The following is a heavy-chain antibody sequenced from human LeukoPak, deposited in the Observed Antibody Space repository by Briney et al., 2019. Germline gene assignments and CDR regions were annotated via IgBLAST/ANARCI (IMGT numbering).Heavy chain of an antibody. Sequence: TGGSLRLSCAASGFTLSSYAMSWVRQAPGKGLEWVSAISGSGGSTYYADSVKGRCTISRDNSKNTLYLQMNSLRAEDTAVYYCAKSGQAAAGFGGIYYGMDVWGQGPRSPSP. V-gene: IGHV3-23*01. CDR2: ISGSGGST. J-gene: IGHJ6*02. D-gene: IGHD6-13*01. CDR1: GFTLSSYA. CDR3: AKSGQAAAGFGGIYYGMDV.